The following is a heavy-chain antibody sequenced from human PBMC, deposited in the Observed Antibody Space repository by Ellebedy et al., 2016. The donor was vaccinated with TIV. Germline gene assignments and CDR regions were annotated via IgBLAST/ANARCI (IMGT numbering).Heavy chain of an antibody. J-gene: IGHJ3*02. Sequence: GESLKISXKGSGYSFTSYWISWVRQMPGKGLEWMGRIDPSDSYTNYSPSFQGHVTISADKSISTAYLQWSSLKASDTAMYYCARPGSYCSSTSCYWNDAFDIWGQGTMVTVSS. CDR2: IDPSDSYT. D-gene: IGHD2-2*01. V-gene: IGHV5-10-1*01. CDR3: ARPGSYCSSTSCYWNDAFDI. CDR1: GYSFTSYW.